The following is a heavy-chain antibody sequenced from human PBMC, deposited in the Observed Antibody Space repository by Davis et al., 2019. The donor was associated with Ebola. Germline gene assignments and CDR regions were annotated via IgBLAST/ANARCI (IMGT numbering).Heavy chain of an antibody. Sequence: GESLKISCAASEFTFSDYWMHWVRQAPGKGLVYVSRISSDGGITSYADSVKGRFTISRDNAKSTLYLQMNSLRDEDTAVYYCARGTHYAHDYWGQGTLVTVSS. CDR2: ISSDGGIT. D-gene: IGHD2-2*01. CDR1: EFTFSDYW. J-gene: IGHJ4*02. V-gene: IGHV3-74*01. CDR3: ARGTHYAHDY.